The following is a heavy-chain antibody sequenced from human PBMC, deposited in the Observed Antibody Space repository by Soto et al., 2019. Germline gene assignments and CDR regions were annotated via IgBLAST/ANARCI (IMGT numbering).Heavy chain of an antibody. D-gene: IGHD1-26*01. Sequence: SETLSLTCTVSGVSMRNYYWNWIRQTPGKGPEWIGSISYSGRASYSPSLQSRVTISLDTYKIQFSLTLNSVTAADTAMYYCARSVWELHAFDIWGQGTMVTVSS. CDR3: ARSVWELHAFDI. J-gene: IGHJ3*02. V-gene: IGHV4-59*01. CDR1: GVSMRNYY. CDR2: ISYSGRA.